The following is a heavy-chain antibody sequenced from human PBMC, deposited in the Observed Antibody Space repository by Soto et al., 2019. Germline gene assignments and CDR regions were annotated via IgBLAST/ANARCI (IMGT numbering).Heavy chain of an antibody. CDR1: GGSISSYY. CDR2: IYYSGST. D-gene: IGHD1-7*01. V-gene: IGHV4-59*01. J-gene: IGHJ4*02. CDR3: ARRYGTTFDY. Sequence: QVQLQESGPGLVKPSETLSLTCTVSGGSISSYYWSWIRQPPGKGLEWIGYIYYSGSTNYNPSLKSRVTISVDTPKNQSSLELSSVTAADTAVYYCARRYGTTFDYWGQGTLVAVSS.